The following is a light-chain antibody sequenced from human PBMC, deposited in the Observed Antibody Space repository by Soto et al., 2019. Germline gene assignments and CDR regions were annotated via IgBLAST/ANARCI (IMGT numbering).Light chain of an antibody. V-gene: IGKV1-5*01. CDR3: LQHDSNVWT. Sequence: DIQMTQCPCTLSXXVXXXXTXXXXASQRISSWLAWYQQKPGKAPKRLIYAASSLQSGVPSRFSGSRSGTEFTLTISSLQPEDFATYYCLQHDSNVWTFGQGTKVDIK. CDR1: QRISSW. J-gene: IGKJ1*01. CDR2: AAS.